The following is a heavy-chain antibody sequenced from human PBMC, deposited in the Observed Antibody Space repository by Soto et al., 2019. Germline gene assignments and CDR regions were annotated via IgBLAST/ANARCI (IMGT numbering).Heavy chain of an antibody. D-gene: IGHD2-2*01. Sequence: GSLKLSCAASGFTFGSYGITWVRQAPGKGLYWVSTISGSGGSTFYADSVKGRFAISRDNSKNTLYLQMNNLRAEDTAVYYCANRGARYAWGQGTLVTVSS. CDR3: ANRGARYA. J-gene: IGHJ5*02. CDR1: GFTFGSYG. CDR2: ISGSGGST. V-gene: IGHV3-23*01.